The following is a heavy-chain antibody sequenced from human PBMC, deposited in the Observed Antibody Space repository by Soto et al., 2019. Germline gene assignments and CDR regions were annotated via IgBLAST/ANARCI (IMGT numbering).Heavy chain of an antibody. CDR3: ARSSGGNFGIIIEGTNWFDP. CDR1: GDTFTSYY. J-gene: IGHJ5*02. D-gene: IGHD3-3*01. CDR2: INPHGGST. Sequence: ASVKVSCKAPGDTFTSYYLNWVRQAPGQGLEWMGVINPHGGSTKYAQKFQGRITMTRDTSRSTVYMELSSLRSDDTAIYYCARSSGGNFGIIIEGTNWFDPWGQGTLVTVSS. V-gene: IGHV1-46*01.